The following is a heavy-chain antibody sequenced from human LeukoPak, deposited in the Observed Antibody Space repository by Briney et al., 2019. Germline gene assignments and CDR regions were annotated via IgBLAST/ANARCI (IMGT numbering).Heavy chain of an antibody. J-gene: IGHJ4*02. V-gene: IGHV3-30-3*01. CDR3: ARETENYYDSSGILGY. CDR2: ISYDGSNK. Sequence: GRSLRLSCAASGFTFSSYAMHWVRQASGKGLEWVAVISYDGSNKYYADSVKGRFTISRGNSKNTLYLQMNSLRAEDTAVYYCARETENYYDSSGILGYWGQGTLVTVSS. CDR1: GFTFSSYA. D-gene: IGHD3-22*01.